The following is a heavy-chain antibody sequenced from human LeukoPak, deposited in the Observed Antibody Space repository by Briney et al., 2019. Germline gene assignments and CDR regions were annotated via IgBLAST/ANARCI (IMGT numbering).Heavy chain of an antibody. CDR2: ISSSSSYI. D-gene: IGHD6-13*01. V-gene: IGHV3-21*01. CDR1: GFTFSSYS. CDR3: ARSFLSIAAAATDY. Sequence: PGGSLRLSCAASGFTFSSYSMNWVRQAPGKGLEWVSSISSSSSYIYYADSVKGRFTISRDNAKNSLYLQMNSLRAEDTAVYYCARSFLSIAAAATDYWGQGTLVTVSS. J-gene: IGHJ4*02.